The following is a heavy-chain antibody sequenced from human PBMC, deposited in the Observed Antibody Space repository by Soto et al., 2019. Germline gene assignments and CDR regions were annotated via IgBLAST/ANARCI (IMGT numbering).Heavy chain of an antibody. CDR2: IWYDGSNK. CDR3: ARPSRPHYYDSSGQAPHYYGMDV. Sequence: QVQLVESGGGVVQPGRSLRLSCAASGFTFSSYGMHWVRQAPGKGLEWVAVIWYDGSNKYYADSVKDRFTISRDNSKNTLYLQMNSLRAEDTAVYYCARPSRPHYYDSSGQAPHYYGMDVWGQGTTVTVSS. V-gene: IGHV3-33*01. D-gene: IGHD3-22*01. J-gene: IGHJ6*02. CDR1: GFTFSSYG.